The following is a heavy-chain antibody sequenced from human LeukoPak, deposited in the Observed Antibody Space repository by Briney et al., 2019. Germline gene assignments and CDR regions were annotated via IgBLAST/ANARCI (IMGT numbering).Heavy chain of an antibody. J-gene: IGHJ6*03. CDR1: GGSISARSYN. D-gene: IGHD3-10*01. Sequence: PSETLSLTCSVSGGSISARSYNWGWIRQPPGQGLEWIGNIDNSGTTHYFPSLRSRVTISRDTPNNQFSLKLSSVTAADTAVYYCARGSSYMDVWGKGTAVTVSS. CDR3: ARGSSYMDV. CDR2: IDNSGTT. V-gene: IGHV4-39*07.